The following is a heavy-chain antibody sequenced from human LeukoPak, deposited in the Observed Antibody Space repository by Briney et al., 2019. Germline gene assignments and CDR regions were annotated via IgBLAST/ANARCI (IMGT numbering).Heavy chain of an antibody. Sequence: ASVKVSCKASGYTFTSYYMHWVRQATGQGLEWMGWMNPNSGNTGYAQKLQGRVTMTRNTSISTAYMELSSLRSEDTAVYYCARASSYGYDWFDPWGQGTLVTVSS. J-gene: IGHJ5*02. CDR1: GYTFTSYY. V-gene: IGHV1-8*02. D-gene: IGHD5-18*01. CDR2: MNPNSGNT. CDR3: ARASSYGYDWFDP.